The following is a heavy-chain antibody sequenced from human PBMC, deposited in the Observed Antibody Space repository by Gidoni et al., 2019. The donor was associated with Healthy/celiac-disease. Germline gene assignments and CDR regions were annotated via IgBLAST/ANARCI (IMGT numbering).Heavy chain of an antibody. CDR2: IYYSGST. CDR3: ARPRWHTSGLWYYFDY. J-gene: IGHJ4*02. CDR1: GTSISSYY. V-gene: IGHV4-59*01. D-gene: IGHD3-22*01. Sequence: QVQLQESGPGLVKPSETLSLTCTVSGTSISSYYWSWIRQPPGKGLECIGYIYYSGSTNYNPSLKSRVTMSVDTSKNQFSLKLNSVTAADTAVYYCARPRWHTSGLWYYFDYWGQGTLVTVSS.